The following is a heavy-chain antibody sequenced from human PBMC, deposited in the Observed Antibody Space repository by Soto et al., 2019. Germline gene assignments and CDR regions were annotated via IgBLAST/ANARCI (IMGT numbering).Heavy chain of an antibody. CDR3: ASSLPYGDPPAVDAFDI. Sequence: QLQLQESGPGLVKPSETLSLTCTVSGGSISSSSYYWGWIRQPPGKGLEWIGSIYYSGSTYYNPSLKSRVTISVDTSKNQFSLKLSSVTAADTAVYYCASSLPYGDPPAVDAFDIWVQGTMVTVSS. CDR2: IYYSGST. V-gene: IGHV4-39*01. D-gene: IGHD4-17*01. J-gene: IGHJ3*02. CDR1: GGSISSSSYY.